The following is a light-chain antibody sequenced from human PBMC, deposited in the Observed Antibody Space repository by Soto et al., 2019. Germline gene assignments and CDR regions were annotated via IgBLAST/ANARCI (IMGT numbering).Light chain of an antibody. J-gene: IGLJ1*01. CDR2: EVS. CDR3: SSYAAGNNPFV. Sequence: QSALTQPPSAXGSPGQSVTISCTGTSSDVGGHNYVSWYQQYPGKAPKLMIYEVSKRPSGVPDRFSGSKSGNTASLTVSGLQAEDEADYYCSSYAAGNNPFVFGTGTKVTVL. V-gene: IGLV2-8*01. CDR1: SSDVGGHNY.